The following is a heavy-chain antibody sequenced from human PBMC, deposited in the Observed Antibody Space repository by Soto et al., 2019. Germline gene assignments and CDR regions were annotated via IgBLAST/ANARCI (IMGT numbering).Heavy chain of an antibody. D-gene: IGHD3-10*01. CDR3: AKEGGRMVRRVQHADFDY. Sequence: GGSLRLSCAASGFTFSSYGMHWVRQAPGKGLEWVAVISYDGSNKYYADSVKVRLSISRDNSKNTLYLQMTGMGAGDMTVYYCAKEGGRMVRRVQHADFDYWGQGTLVTVSS. CDR1: GFTFSSYG. CDR2: ISYDGSNK. V-gene: IGHV3-30*18. J-gene: IGHJ4*02.